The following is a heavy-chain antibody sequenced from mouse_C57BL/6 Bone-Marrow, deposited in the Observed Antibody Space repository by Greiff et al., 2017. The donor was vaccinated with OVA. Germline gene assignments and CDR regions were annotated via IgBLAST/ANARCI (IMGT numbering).Heavy chain of an antibody. CDR1: GYAFSSSW. V-gene: IGHV1-82*01. J-gene: IGHJ2*01. Sequence: VQLQQSGPELVKPGASVKISCTASGYAFSSSWMNWVKQRPGKGLEWIGRIYPGDGDTNYNGKFKGKATLTADKYSSTAYMQLSSLTSEDSAVYFGAGHEDGYYASYLDYWGQGTTLTVTS. D-gene: IGHD2-3*01. CDR2: IYPGDGDT. CDR3: AGHEDGYYASYLDY.